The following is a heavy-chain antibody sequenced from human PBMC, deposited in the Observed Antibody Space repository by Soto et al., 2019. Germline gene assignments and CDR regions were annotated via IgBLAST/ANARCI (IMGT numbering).Heavy chain of an antibody. J-gene: IGHJ6*02. D-gene: IGHD2-2*01. CDR1: RFTFSTYS. V-gene: IGHV3-21*01. Sequence: LXLSCAASRFTFSTYSMNWVRQAPWKGLEWVSSISSSGTYIHYADSLKGRFTISRDNAKNSLYLQMISLRAEDTAVYYCARDPSDCSSTSCWGYYALDVWGQGTTVTVSS. CDR2: ISSSGTYI. CDR3: ARDPSDCSSTSCWGYYALDV.